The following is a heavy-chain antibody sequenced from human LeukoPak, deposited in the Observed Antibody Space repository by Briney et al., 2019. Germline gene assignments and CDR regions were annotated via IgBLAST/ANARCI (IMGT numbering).Heavy chain of an antibody. Sequence: ASVKVSCKXSGYTFTSYDINWVRQSTGQGLEGLGWMNPNSGNTGYAQKFHCRVTITRNTSISTAYMELSSLRSEDTAVYYCARGHVVVVAAPYYYYYMDVWGKGTTVTVSS. V-gene: IGHV1-8*03. CDR2: MNPNSGNT. CDR3: ARGHVVVVAAPYYYYYMDV. J-gene: IGHJ6*03. CDR1: GYTFTSYD. D-gene: IGHD2-15*01.